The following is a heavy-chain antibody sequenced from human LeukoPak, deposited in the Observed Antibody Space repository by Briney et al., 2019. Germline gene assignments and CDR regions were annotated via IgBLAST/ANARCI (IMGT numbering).Heavy chain of an antibody. V-gene: IGHV1-8*01. D-gene: IGHD1-26*01. CDR1: GYTFPIYD. Sequence: ASVKVSCKPSGYTFPIYDINWVRQAPGQGLEWMGWMNPNSGNAGYAQKFQGRVTITRNTSITTAYMELSSLRSEDTAVYYCARGPKWSGSYYYFDYWGQGTLVTVSS. CDR2: MNPNSGNA. CDR3: ARGPKWSGSYYYFDY. J-gene: IGHJ4*02.